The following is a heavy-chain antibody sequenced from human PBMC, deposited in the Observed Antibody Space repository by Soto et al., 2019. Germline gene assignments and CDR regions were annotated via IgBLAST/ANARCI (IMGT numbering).Heavy chain of an antibody. J-gene: IGHJ4*02. CDR2: IYNTGIT. CDR1: GGSISSCY. Sequence: PSETLSLTCTVSGGSISSCYWSWIRQPPGKGLEWIGYIYNTGITNYNPSLKSRVTISIDTSKNQFSLRLSSVTAADTAVYYCARGAATFDYWGQGTLVTVSS. V-gene: IGHV4-59*01. D-gene: IGHD2-15*01. CDR3: ARGAATFDY.